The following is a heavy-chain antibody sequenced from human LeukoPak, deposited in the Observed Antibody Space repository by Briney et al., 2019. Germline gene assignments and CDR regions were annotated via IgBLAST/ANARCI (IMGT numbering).Heavy chain of an antibody. CDR1: GFTFSSYE. Sequence: GGSLRLSCAASGFTFSSYEMNWVRQAPGKGLEWVSYISSSGSTIYYADSVKGRFTISRDNAKNSLYLQMNSLRAEDTAVYYRARVHETGYAFDIWGQGTMVTVSS. CDR3: ARVHETGYAFDI. CDR2: ISSSGSTI. J-gene: IGHJ3*02. V-gene: IGHV3-48*03. D-gene: IGHD3-9*01.